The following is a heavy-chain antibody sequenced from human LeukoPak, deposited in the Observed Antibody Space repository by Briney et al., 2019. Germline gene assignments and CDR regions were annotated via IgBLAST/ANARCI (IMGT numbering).Heavy chain of an antibody. V-gene: IGHV3-23*01. CDR1: GISLSSYG. D-gene: IGHD3-10*01. Sequence: PGGTLRLSCAASGISLSSYGMTWVRQAPGRGLEWVSGISGSGGRTDYADSVKGRFTTSRDNSKNTLYLQMNSLRAEDTAVYYCAKDLYYYGSGSYYNGDYFDYWGQGTLVTVSS. CDR3: AKDLYYYGSGSYYNGDYFDY. J-gene: IGHJ4*02. CDR2: ISGSGGRT.